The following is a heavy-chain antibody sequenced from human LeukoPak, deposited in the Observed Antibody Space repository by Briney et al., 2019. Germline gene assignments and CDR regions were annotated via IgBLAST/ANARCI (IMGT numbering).Heavy chain of an antibody. CDR3: ARGACVTCPRDY. CDR1: GFTFSDYY. V-gene: IGHV3-11*01. D-gene: IGHD2-21*01. CDR2: MSGSGSTV. Sequence: GSLRLSCAASGFTFSDYYMSWIRQAPGKGLEWVSYMSGSGSTVYYADSVRGRFTVSRDNAKNSLYLQMNSLRAEDTAVYYCARGACVTCPRDYWGQGTLVTVSS. J-gene: IGHJ4*02.